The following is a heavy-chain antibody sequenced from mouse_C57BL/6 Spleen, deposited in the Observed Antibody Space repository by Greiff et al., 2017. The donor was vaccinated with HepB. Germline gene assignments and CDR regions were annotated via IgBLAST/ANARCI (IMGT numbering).Heavy chain of an antibody. J-gene: IGHJ4*01. CDR1: GYTFTSYG. Sequence: QVQLQQSGAELARPGASVKLSCKASGYTFTSYGISWVKQRTGQGLEWIGEIYPRSGNTYYNEKFKGKATLTADKSSSTAYMELRSLTSEDSAVYFCARRPGGSSYGCAMDYWGQGTSVTVSS. D-gene: IGHD1-1*01. CDR2: IYPRSGNT. V-gene: IGHV1-81*01. CDR3: ARRPGGSSYGCAMDY.